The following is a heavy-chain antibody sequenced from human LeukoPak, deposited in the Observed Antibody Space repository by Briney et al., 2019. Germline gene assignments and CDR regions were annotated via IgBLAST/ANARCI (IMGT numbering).Heavy chain of an antibody. Sequence: ASVKVSCKASGYTFTSYGISWVRQAPGQGLEWMGWISAYNGNTNYAQKLQGRVTMTTDTSTSTAYMELRSLRSDDTAVYYCARDGGYCSSTSCYGSSVGWNYYYYGMDVWGQGTTVTVSS. CDR2: ISAYNGNT. J-gene: IGHJ6*02. V-gene: IGHV1-18*01. CDR3: ARDGGYCSSTSCYGSSVGWNYYYYGMDV. D-gene: IGHD2-2*01. CDR1: GYTFTSYG.